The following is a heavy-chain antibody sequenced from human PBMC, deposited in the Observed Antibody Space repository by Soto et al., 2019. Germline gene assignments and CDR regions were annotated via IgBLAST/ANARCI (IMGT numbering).Heavy chain of an antibody. CDR2: INAGNGNT. V-gene: IGHV1-3*01. D-gene: IGHD6-13*01. J-gene: IGHJ6*03. Sequence: RASVKVSCKASGYTFTSYAMHWVRQAPGQRLEWMGWINAGNGNTKYSQKFQGRVTITRDTSASTAYMELSSLRSEDTAVYYCARDKTSSSWYYMDVWGKGTTVTVSS. CDR1: GYTFTSYA. CDR3: ARDKTSSSWYYMDV.